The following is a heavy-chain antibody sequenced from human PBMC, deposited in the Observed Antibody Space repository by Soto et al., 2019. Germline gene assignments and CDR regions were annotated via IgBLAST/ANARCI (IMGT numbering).Heavy chain of an antibody. CDR3: AIDLYSSGPFDY. V-gene: IGHV1-69*13. CDR2: IIPIFGTA. CDR1: GGTFSSYA. D-gene: IGHD6-19*01. Sequence: SVKVSCKASGGTFSSYAISWVRQAPGQGLEWMGGIIPIFGTANYAQKFQGRVTITADESTGTAYIELSSLRSEDTAVYYCAIDLYSSGPFDYWGHGTLVTVSS. J-gene: IGHJ4*01.